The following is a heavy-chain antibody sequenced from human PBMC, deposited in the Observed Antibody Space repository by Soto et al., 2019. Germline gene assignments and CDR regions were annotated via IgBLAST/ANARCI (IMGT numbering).Heavy chain of an antibody. CDR3: ARGSGGYFDWLRPQGYDY. CDR2: IIPIFGTA. J-gene: IGHJ4*02. Sequence: SVKVSCKASGGTFSSYAISWVRQAPGQGLEWMGGIIPIFGTANYAQKFQGRVTITADKSTSTAYMELSSLRSEDTAVYYCARGSGGYFDWLRPQGYDYWGQGTLVTVSS. D-gene: IGHD3-9*01. V-gene: IGHV1-69*06. CDR1: GGTFSSYA.